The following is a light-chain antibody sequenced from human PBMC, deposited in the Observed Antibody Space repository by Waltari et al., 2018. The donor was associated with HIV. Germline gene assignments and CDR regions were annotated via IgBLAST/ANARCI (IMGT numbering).Light chain of an antibody. J-gene: IGLJ7*01. CDR3: QVWDRSYNEAV. V-gene: IGLV3-21*02. Sequence: SYVLTQAPSVSVVPGQPAPIDCGNIGRYPVQRYRQRPGQAPVLVITDNSDRSPRTPARLSAANSGNRATLTITRVEAGDEADYYCQVWDRSYNEAVFGGGTQLTVL. CDR1: NIGRYP. CDR2: DNS.